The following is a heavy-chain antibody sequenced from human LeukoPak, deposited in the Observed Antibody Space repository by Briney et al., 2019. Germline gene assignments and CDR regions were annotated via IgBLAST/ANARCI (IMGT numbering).Heavy chain of an antibody. CDR3: AKVRPEASNPFDP. V-gene: IGHV3-11*05. J-gene: IGHJ5*02. Sequence: GGSLRLSCAASGFTFSDYYMSWIRQAPGKGLEWVSYISSSSSYTNYADSVKGRFTISRDNAKNSLYLQMNSLRAEDTAVYYCAKVRPEASNPFDPWGQGTLVTVSS. D-gene: IGHD3-16*01. CDR2: ISSSSSYT. CDR1: GFTFSDYY.